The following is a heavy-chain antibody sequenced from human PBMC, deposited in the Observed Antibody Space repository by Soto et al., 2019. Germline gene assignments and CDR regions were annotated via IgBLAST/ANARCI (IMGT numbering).Heavy chain of an antibody. CDR3: ARARATIAAAAIFDC. D-gene: IGHD6-13*01. J-gene: IGHJ4*02. Sequence: QVQLQESGPGLVKPSGTLSLTCAVSGGSISTSNWWSWVRQPPGKGLEWIGEVYRTGSTNYNPSLESRLTISVDKSNNQCSLKLTSVTAADTAVYYCARARATIAAAAIFDCWGQGTLVTVSS. CDR2: VYRTGST. V-gene: IGHV4-4*02. CDR1: GGSISTSNW.